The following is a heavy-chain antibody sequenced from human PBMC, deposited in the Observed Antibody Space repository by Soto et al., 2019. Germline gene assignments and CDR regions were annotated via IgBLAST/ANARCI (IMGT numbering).Heavy chain of an antibody. CDR2: ISWNSGTI. CDR1: GFTFDEYG. V-gene: IGHV3-9*01. CDR3: AKSTGGTANGRDV. J-gene: IGHJ6*02. D-gene: IGHD2-8*02. Sequence: EVQLVESGGGLVQPGRSLRLSCGASGFTFDEYGMHWVRQAPGKGMEWVSGISWNSGTIGYADSVKGRFTISRDNAKNSLYLQMSSLRAEDTALYYCAKSTGGTANGRDVWGQGTTVIVSS.